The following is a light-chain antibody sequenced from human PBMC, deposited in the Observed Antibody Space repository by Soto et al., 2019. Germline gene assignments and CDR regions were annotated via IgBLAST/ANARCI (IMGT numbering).Light chain of an antibody. J-gene: IGLJ2*01. CDR1: TGDVTTGHY. CDR2: DTS. V-gene: IGLV7-46*01. CDR3: LLFYSGVQI. Sequence: QTVVTQEPSLTVSPGGSVTLTRGSSTGDVTTGHYPYWFQQKPGQAPRALIYDTSDKHSWTPARFSGSLLGGKAALALSGAQPEDEAEYYCLLFYSGVQIFGGGTKVTVL.